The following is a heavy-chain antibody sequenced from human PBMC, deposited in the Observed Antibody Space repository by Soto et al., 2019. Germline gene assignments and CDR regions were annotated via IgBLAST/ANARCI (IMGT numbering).Heavy chain of an antibody. Sequence: QVPLVESGGGVVQPGRSLRLSCAASGFTFSSYAMHWVRQAPGKGLEWVAVISYDGSNKYYADSVKGRFTISRDNSKNTLYLQMNSLRAEDTAVYYCGGDSSGSFLDYWGQGTLVTVSS. CDR3: GGDSSGSFLDY. D-gene: IGHD3-22*01. CDR1: GFTFSSYA. CDR2: ISYDGSNK. V-gene: IGHV3-30-3*01. J-gene: IGHJ4*02.